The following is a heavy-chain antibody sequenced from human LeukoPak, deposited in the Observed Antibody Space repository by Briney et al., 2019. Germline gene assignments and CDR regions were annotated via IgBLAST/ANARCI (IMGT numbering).Heavy chain of an antibody. CDR3: ARVLDYPWITVTTVPVDFFDY. CDR1: GYTFTAYY. J-gene: IGHJ4*02. Sequence: GASVKVSCKASGYTFTAYYIHWLRQAPGQGLEWMGWMNPKSGDTGYSQKFQGRVFITRDTSINTAYMELSSLGSDDTAVYYCARVLDYPWITVTTVPVDFFDYWGQGTLVTVSS. D-gene: IGHD4-17*01. CDR2: MNPKSGDT. V-gene: IGHV1-8*03.